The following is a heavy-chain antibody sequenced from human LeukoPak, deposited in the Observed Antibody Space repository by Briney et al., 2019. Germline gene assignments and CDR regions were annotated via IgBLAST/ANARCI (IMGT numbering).Heavy chain of an antibody. CDR1: GFTFVGNA. CDR3: ARGGSGWTRGAFDI. Sequence: PGGSLRLSCAASGFTFVGNAVTWVRQAPGKGLEWVLTISGSGDTYYADSVKGRFTISRDNSKNTLHLQMNSLRAEDTAVYYCARGGSGWTRGAFDIWGQGTMVTVSS. D-gene: IGHD6-19*01. J-gene: IGHJ3*02. CDR2: ISGSGDT. V-gene: IGHV3-23*01.